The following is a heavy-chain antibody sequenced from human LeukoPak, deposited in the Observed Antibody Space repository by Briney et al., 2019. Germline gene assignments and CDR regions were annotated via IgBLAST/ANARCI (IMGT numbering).Heavy chain of an antibody. CDR1: GVSISSDDYS. CDR3: AGDFGSGSYRFDY. J-gene: IGHJ4*02. CDR2: IYHSGTT. V-gene: IGHV4-30-2*01. D-gene: IGHD3-10*01. Sequence: SQTLSLTCAVSGVSISSDDYSWSWLRQPPGKGLEWIGYIYHSGTTYYNPSLKSRGTISLDRSKNQFSLKLTSVTAADTAVYYCAGDFGSGSYRFDYWGQGTLVTVSS.